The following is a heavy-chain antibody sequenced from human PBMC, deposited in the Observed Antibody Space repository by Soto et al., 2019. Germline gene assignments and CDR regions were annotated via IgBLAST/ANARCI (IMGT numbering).Heavy chain of an antibody. Sequence: QVQLVQSGAEVKKPGSSVKVSCKASGGTFSSYAISWVRQAPGQGLEWMGGIIPIFGTANYAQKFQGRVTITADKSTSTAYMELSSLRSEDTAVYYCASEDVVVTAGPHYYYGMDVWGQGTTVTVSS. CDR2: IIPIFGTA. CDR1: GGTFSSYA. D-gene: IGHD2-21*02. CDR3: ASEDVVVTAGPHYYYGMDV. V-gene: IGHV1-69*06. J-gene: IGHJ6*02.